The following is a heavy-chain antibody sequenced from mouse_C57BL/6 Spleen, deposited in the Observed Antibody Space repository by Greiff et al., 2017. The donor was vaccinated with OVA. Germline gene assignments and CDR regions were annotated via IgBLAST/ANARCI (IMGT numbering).Heavy chain of an antibody. CDR1: GFNIKDYY. Sequence: DVQLVESGAELVRPGASVKLSCTASGFNIKDYYMHWVQQRPEQGLEWIGRIDPEDGATEYAPKFQGKATMTAATSSNTAYLQLSSLTSEDTAVYYCTTRYYYYGSSYGYFDYWGQGTTLTVSS. V-gene: IGHV14-1*01. CDR2: IDPEDGAT. D-gene: IGHD1-1*01. CDR3: TTRYYYYGSSYGYFDY. J-gene: IGHJ2*01.